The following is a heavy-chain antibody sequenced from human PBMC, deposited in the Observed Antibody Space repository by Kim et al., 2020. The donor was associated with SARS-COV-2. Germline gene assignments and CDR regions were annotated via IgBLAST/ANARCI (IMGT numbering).Heavy chain of an antibody. CDR1: GGSISSYY. V-gene: IGHV4-59*01. CDR2: IYYSGST. Sequence: SETLSLTCTVSGGSISSYYWSWIRQPPGKGLEWIGYIYYSGSTNYNPSLKSRVTISVDTSKNQFSLKLSSVTAADTAVYYCARDGMVRGVGAYYYGIDVWGQGTTVTVSS. D-gene: IGHD3-10*01. CDR3: ARDGMVRGVGAYYYGIDV. J-gene: IGHJ6*02.